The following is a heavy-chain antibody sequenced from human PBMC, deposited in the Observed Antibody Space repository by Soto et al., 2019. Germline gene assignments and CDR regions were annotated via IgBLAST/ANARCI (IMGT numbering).Heavy chain of an antibody. CDR2: IYDSVTT. CDR3: VRTARQGAVAPHWFDR. J-gene: IGHJ5*02. Sequence: PSETLSLTCTVSGGSVSSRFYYYNWIRQPPGKGLEWIGYIYDSVTTNYNSSLESRLTISVDTSKNLFSLRLSSVTAADTAVYYCVRTARQGAVAPHWFDRWGQGTQVTVSS. D-gene: IGHD2-21*02. V-gene: IGHV4-61*01. CDR1: GGSVSSRFYY.